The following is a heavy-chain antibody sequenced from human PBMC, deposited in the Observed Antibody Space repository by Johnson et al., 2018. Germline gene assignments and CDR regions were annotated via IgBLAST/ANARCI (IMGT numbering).Heavy chain of an antibody. J-gene: IGHJ6*02. CDR3: ASANPSTVVPGNYGMHV. CDR1: GGSISNYH. Sequence: VQLLESGPGLVKASETLSLTCTVSGGSISNYHWNWVRQPPGMALEWIGYIYYNGNTKYNPSLESRVTISIDTSKNQFSLKLNSVTAADTAVYYCASANPSTVVPGNYGMHVWGQGTTVSVSS. CDR2: IYYNGNT. D-gene: IGHD2-15*01. V-gene: IGHV4-59*01.